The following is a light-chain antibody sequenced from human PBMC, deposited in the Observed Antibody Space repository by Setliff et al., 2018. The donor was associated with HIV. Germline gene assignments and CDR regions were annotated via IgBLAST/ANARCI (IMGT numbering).Light chain of an antibody. CDR2: EVS. CDR3: SSYTSSRTYG. CDR1: SSDVGGYNY. Sequence: QSMLTQPAFVSGSPGQSITISCTGTSSDVGGYNYVSWYQQHPGKAPKLMIYEVSYRPSGVSNRFSGSKSGNTASLTISGLQAEDEADYYCSSYTSSRTYGFGTGTKV. V-gene: IGLV2-14*01. J-gene: IGLJ1*01.